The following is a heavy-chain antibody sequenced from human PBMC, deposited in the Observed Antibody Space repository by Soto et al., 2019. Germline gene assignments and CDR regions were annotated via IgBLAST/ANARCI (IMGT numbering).Heavy chain of an antibody. V-gene: IGHV3-30-3*01. D-gene: IGHD3-10*01. Sequence: QVQMVESGGGVVQPGRSLRLSCAASGFAFSSYAMHWVRQAPGKGLEWVAVISYDGSNKYYVDSVKGRFTISRDNSKNTLYLEKNRLRAEDTAVYLCAGDGGGDYGSGTPGDAFDIWGLGTMVTVSS. CDR1: GFAFSSYA. CDR2: ISYDGSNK. J-gene: IGHJ3*02. CDR3: AGDGGGDYGSGTPGDAFDI.